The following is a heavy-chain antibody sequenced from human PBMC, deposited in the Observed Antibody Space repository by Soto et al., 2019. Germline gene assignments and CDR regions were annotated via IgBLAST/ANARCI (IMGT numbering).Heavy chain of an antibody. CDR3: ARESGGIEVDGPYAFDF. J-gene: IGHJ3*01. CDR2: INPNSGGT. V-gene: IGHV1-2*04. D-gene: IGHD6-19*01. Sequence: QVQLVQSGAEVKKPGASVKVSCKAPGYTFTGYYIHWVRQAPGQGLEWMGWINPNSGGTNYAQKFQGWVTMTRGTSISTAYMGLRRLTPDDTAVYYCARESGGIEVDGPYAFDFWGQGTMVTVSS. CDR1: GYTFTGYY.